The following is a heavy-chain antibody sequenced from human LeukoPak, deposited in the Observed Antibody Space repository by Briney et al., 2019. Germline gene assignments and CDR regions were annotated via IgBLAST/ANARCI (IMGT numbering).Heavy chain of an antibody. Sequence: GGSLRLSCAASGFTFSNAWMTWVRQAPGKGLEWVAVISYDGSNKYYADSVKGRFTISRDNSKNTLYLQMNSLRAEDTAVYYCAREDDSRGDKIDYWGQGTLVTVSS. J-gene: IGHJ4*02. D-gene: IGHD3-22*01. V-gene: IGHV3-30-3*01. CDR2: ISYDGSNK. CDR3: AREDDSRGDKIDY. CDR1: GFTFSNAW.